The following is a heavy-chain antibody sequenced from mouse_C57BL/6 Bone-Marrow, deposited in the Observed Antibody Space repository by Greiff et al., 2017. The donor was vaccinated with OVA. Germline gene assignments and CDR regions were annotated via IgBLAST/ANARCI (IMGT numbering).Heavy chain of an antibody. CDR2: IYPRSGNT. J-gene: IGHJ3*01. CDR1: GYTFTSYG. Sequence: QVQLQQSGAELARPGASVKLSCKASGYTFTSYGISWVKQRTGQGLEWIGEIYPRSGNTYYNEKLKGKATRTADKSSSTAYMELRSLTSDDSAVYFCASPWLPPFAYWGQGTLVTVSA. D-gene: IGHD2-2*01. V-gene: IGHV1-81*01. CDR3: ASPWLPPFAY.